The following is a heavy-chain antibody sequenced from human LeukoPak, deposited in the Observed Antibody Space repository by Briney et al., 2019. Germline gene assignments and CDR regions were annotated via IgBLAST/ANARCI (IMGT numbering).Heavy chain of an antibody. CDR2: IDAYNGNT. CDR1: GYTFTSYA. CDR3: ARDPDGATDFDY. V-gene: IGHV1-18*01. D-gene: IGHD1-26*01. J-gene: IGHJ4*02. Sequence: ASVKVSCKASGYTFTSYAMNWVRQAPGQGLEWMGWIDAYNGNTNYPQRLQGRVTMTTDTSTSTAYMELRSLTSDDTAVYYCARDPDGATDFDYWGQGTLVTVSS.